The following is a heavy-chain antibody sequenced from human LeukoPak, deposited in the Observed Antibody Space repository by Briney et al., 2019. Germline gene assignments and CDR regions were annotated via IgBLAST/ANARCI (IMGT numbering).Heavy chain of an antibody. CDR3: TLTDYGDY. Sequence: ASVKVSCKASGYTFTNYYMHWVRQAPGQGLEWMGWINAGNGNTKYLQKFQGRVTITRDTSASTAYMELSSLRSEDTAVYYCTLTDYGDYWGQGTLVTVSS. J-gene: IGHJ4*02. CDR2: INAGNGNT. CDR1: GYTFTNYY. V-gene: IGHV1/OR15-3*02.